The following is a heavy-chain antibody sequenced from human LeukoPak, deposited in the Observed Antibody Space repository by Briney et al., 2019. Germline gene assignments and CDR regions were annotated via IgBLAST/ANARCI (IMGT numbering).Heavy chain of an antibody. J-gene: IGHJ4*02. CDR3: ARVSRLEGTDY. V-gene: IGHV7-4-1*02. Sequence: ASVKVSCKASGYTFSNYAINWVRQAPGQGLEWMGWINTNAGNPTYAQGFTGRFVFSLDTSVSTAYLQVSSLKAEDTAVYYCARVSRLEGTDYWGQGTLVTVSS. CDR2: INTNAGNP. CDR1: GYTFSNYA. D-gene: IGHD3-3*01.